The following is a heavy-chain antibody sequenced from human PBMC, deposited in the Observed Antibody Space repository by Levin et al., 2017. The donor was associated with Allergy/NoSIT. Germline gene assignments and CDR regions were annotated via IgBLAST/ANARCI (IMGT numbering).Heavy chain of an antibody. D-gene: IGHD5-18*01. CDR1: GFTFDDYA. V-gene: IGHV3-9*01. J-gene: IGHJ6*02. CDR2: ISWDSGSI. CDR3: AKDRTAMADTMDV. Sequence: GGSLRLSCAASGFTFDDYAMHWVRQAPGKGLEWVSGISWDSGSIGYADSVKGRFTISRDNAKNSLYLQMNSLRAEDTALYYCAKDRTAMADTMDVWGQGTTVTVSS.